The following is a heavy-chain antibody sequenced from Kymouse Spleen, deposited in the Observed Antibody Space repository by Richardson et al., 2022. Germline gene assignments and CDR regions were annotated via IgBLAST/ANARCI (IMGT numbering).Heavy chain of an antibody. CDR3: ARHITGTYNWFDP. J-gene: IGHJ5*02. CDR1: GGSFSGYY. V-gene: IGHV4-34*01. D-gene: IGHD1-20*01,IGHD1-7*01. CDR2: INHSGST. Sequence: QVQLQQWGAGLLKPSETLSLTCAVYGGSFSGYYWSWIRQPPGKGLEWIGEINHSGSTNYNPSLKSRVTISVDTSKNQFSLKLSSVTAADTAVYYCARHITGTYNWFDPWGQGTLVTVSS.